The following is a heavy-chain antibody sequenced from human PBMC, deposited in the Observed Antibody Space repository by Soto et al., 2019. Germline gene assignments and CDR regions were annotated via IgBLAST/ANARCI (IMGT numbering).Heavy chain of an antibody. V-gene: IGHV1-2*02. D-gene: IGHD2-21*02. CDR3: ARDHCGGDCYFRTLNWFDP. CDR2: INPNSGGT. Sequence: ASVKVSCKASGYTFTGYYIHWVRQAPGQGLEWMGWINPNSGGTNYAQKLQGRVTMTTDTSTSTAYMELRSLRSDDTAVYYCARDHCGGDCYFRTLNWFDPWGQGTLVTVSS. CDR1: GYTFTGYY. J-gene: IGHJ5*02.